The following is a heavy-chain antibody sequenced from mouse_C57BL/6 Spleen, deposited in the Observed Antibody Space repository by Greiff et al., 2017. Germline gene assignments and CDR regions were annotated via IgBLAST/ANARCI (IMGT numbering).Heavy chain of an antibody. CDR2: ISYDGSN. Sequence: ESGPGLVKPSQSLSLTCSVTGYSITSGYYWNWIRQFPGNKLEWMGYISYDGSNNYNPSLKNRISITRDTSKNQFFLKLNSVTTEDTATYYCARDGYYGSSYEDYYAMDYWGQGTSVTVSS. CDR1: GYSITSGYY. CDR3: ARDGYYGSSYEDYYAMDY. J-gene: IGHJ4*01. V-gene: IGHV3-6*01. D-gene: IGHD1-1*01.